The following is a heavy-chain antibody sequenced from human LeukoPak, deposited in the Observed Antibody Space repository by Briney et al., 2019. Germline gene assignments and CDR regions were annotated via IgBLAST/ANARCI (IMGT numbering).Heavy chain of an antibody. CDR2: IKQDGSEK. Sequence: GGSLRLSCAASGFTFSSYWMSWVRQAPGKGLEWVANIKQDGSEKYYVDSVKGRFTISRDNAKNSLYLQMNSLRAEDTAVYYCARSAAMVTGCFDYWGQGTLVTVSS. V-gene: IGHV3-7*01. J-gene: IGHJ4*02. CDR3: ARSAAMVTGCFDY. D-gene: IGHD5-18*01. CDR1: GFTFSSYW.